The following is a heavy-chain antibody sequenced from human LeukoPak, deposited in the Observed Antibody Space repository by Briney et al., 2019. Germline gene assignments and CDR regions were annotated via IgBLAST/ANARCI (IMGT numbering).Heavy chain of an antibody. J-gene: IGHJ4*02. CDR2: MYYTGRT. Sequence: SETLSLTCTVPGDSMSYYYWSWIRQTPGKGLEWLGYMYYTGRTKYNPSLKSRVAFSLDMSKNQFSLKLDPVTAADTAVYYCTRITIHGNSDYWGQGTLVTVSS. D-gene: IGHD5-24*01. V-gene: IGHV4-59*01. CDR1: GDSMSYYY. CDR3: TRITIHGNSDY.